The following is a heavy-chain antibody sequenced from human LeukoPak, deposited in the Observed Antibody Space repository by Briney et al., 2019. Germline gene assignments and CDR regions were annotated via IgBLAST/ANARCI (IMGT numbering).Heavy chain of an antibody. D-gene: IGHD3-10*01. CDR2: IHRDGSST. Sequence: GWSLRLSCAASGFTFSSHWMHWVRQLPGKGLVWVSRIHRDGSSTNYADSVKGRFTISRDNAKNTLYLQVNSLRAEDTAIYYCARARPDGASYFDYWGQGILVTVSS. CDR1: GFTFSSHW. J-gene: IGHJ4*02. CDR3: ARARPDGASYFDY. V-gene: IGHV3-74*01.